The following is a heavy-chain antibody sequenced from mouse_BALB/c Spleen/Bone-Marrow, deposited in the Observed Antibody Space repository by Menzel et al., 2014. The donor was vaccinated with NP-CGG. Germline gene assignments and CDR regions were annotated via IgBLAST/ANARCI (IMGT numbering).Heavy chain of an antibody. CDR3: NARYYYAMDY. CDR1: GFNIKDYY. CDR2: IDPENGDT. Sequence: EVMLVESGAELVRSGASVKLSCTASGFNIKDYYMHWVKQRPEQGLERIGWIDPENGDTEYAPKFQGKATMTADTSSNTAYLQLSGLTSEDTAVYYCNARYYYAMDYWGQGTSVTVSS. V-gene: IGHV14-4*02. J-gene: IGHJ4*01.